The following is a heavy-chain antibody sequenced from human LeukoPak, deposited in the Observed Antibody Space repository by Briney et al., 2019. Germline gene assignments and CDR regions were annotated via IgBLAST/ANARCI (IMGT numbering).Heavy chain of an antibody. J-gene: IGHJ4*02. CDR3: ARGLPGHTSALGY. Sequence: GRSLRLSCAASGFTFSSYWMHWVRQGPGKGLVWVSRINSAGSSTTYADSVMGRFTISRDNAKNTVYVQMNSLGAEDTAVYYCARGLPGHTSALGYWGQGTLVTVSS. CDR2: INSAGSST. D-gene: IGHD6-25*01. CDR1: GFTFSSYW. V-gene: IGHV3-74*01.